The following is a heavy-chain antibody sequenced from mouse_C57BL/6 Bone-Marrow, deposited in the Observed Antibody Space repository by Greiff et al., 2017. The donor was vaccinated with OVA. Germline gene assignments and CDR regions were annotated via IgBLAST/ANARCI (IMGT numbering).Heavy chain of an antibody. V-gene: IGHV1-55*01. J-gene: IGHJ3*01. CDR2: IYPGSGST. D-gene: IGHD2-4*01. CDR3: ARQCIYYDYYDLAY. CDR1: GYTFTSYW. Sequence: VQLQQSGAELVKPGASVKMSCKASGYTFTSYWITWVKQRPGQGLEWIGDIYPGSGSTNYNEKFMGKGTLTVDTSSSTAYMQLSSLTSEDSAVYCCARQCIYYDYYDLAYWGQGTLVTVSA.